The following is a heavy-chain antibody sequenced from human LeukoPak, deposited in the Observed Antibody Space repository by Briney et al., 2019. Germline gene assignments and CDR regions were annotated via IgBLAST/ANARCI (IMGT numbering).Heavy chain of an antibody. CDR3: ASGYYDSSGYYDDAFDI. V-gene: IGHV1-69*01. D-gene: IGHD3-22*01. J-gene: IGHJ3*02. Sequence: ASVKVSCKASGGTFSSYAISWVRQAPGQGLEWMGGIIPIFGTANYAQKFQGRVTITADESTSTAYMELSSLRSEDTAVYYCASGYYDSSGYYDDAFDIWGQGTMVTVSS. CDR2: IIPIFGTA. CDR1: GGTFSSYA.